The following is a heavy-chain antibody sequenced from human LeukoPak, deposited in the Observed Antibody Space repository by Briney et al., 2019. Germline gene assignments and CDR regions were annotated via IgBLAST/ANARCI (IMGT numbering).Heavy chain of an antibody. CDR2: TYYSGST. CDR1: GGSISSYY. J-gene: IGHJ5*02. CDR3: ARESGSYLWRSWLNP. V-gene: IGHV4-59*01. D-gene: IGHD3-16*01. Sequence: SETLSLTCTVSGGSISSYYWSWIRQPPGKGLEWIGYTYYSGSTKYNPSLKSRVTISVDTSKNQFSLKMSSVTAADTAVYYCARESGSYLWRSWLNPWGQGTLVTVSS.